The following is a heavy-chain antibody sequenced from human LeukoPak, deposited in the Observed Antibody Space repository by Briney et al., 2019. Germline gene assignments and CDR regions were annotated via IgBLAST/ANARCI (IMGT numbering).Heavy chain of an antibody. CDR3: ARDAETGTTESAFDI. D-gene: IGHD1-1*01. J-gene: IGHJ3*02. Sequence: PSETLSLTCTVSGGSISSSSYYWGWIRQPPGKGLECIGSIYYSGSTYYNPSLKSRVTISVDTSKNQFSLKLSSVTAADTAVYYCARDAETGTTESAFDIWGQGTMVTVSS. CDR2: IYYSGST. CDR1: GGSISSSSYY. V-gene: IGHV4-39*02.